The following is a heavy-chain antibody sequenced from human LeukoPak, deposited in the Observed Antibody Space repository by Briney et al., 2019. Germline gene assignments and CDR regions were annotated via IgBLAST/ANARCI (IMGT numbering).Heavy chain of an antibody. CDR3: AREPTSGREPTSGRPLDY. Sequence: PSETLSLTCTVSGGSISGYFWSWIRQPAGKGLEWIGRIYSSGSNNYNPSLKSRVTMLLDTSKNHLSLNLSSVTAADTAVYYCAREPTSGREPTSGRPLDYWGQGTLVTVSS. J-gene: IGHJ4*02. CDR2: IYSSGSN. V-gene: IGHV4-4*07. CDR1: GGSISGYF. D-gene: IGHD5-12*01.